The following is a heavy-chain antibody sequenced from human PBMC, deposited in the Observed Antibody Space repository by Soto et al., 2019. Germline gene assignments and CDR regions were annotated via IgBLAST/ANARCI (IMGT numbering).Heavy chain of an antibody. CDR1: GFTFGTYW. V-gene: IGHV3-7*05. D-gene: IGHD3-10*01. CDR3: ATWRFGELGDGMDV. CDR2: IKEDGSEK. J-gene: IGHJ6*02. Sequence: GGSLRLSCAASGFTFGTYWMTWVRQAPGKGLEWVANIKEDGSEKYYVDSVKGQFSVSRDNAKNSLYLQMNSLRVEDTAVYYCATWRFGELGDGMDVWGQGTTVTVSS.